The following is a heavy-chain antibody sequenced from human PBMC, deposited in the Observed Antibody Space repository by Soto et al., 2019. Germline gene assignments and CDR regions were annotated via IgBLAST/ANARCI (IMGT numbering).Heavy chain of an antibody. CDR2: INGSGGST. D-gene: IGHD6-6*01. J-gene: IGHJ5*02. CDR1: GVTFRSYS. Sequence: GGALRLPCGGSGVTFRSYSKNWVRQAPGKGLEWVSAINGSGGSTYYADSVKGRFTISRDNSKNTLYLQMNGLRAEDTAVYYCAKDSFDSSSHNWFDPWGQGTLVTVSS. V-gene: IGHV3-23*01. CDR3: AKDSFDSSSHNWFDP.